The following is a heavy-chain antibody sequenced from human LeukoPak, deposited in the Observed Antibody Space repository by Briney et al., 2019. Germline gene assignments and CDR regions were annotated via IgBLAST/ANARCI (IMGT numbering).Heavy chain of an antibody. CDR2: ISYRGST. CDR1: GGSISRYY. D-gene: IGHD1-1*01. J-gene: IGHJ5*02. Sequence: PSETLSLTCTVSGGSISRYYWSWIRQPPGKGLEWIGYISYRGSTNFNPSLKSRVTISVDTSKNQFSLKLSSVTAADTAVYYCAREGTAGTNLNWFDPWGQGTLVTVSS. CDR3: AREGTAGTNLNWFDP. V-gene: IGHV4-59*01.